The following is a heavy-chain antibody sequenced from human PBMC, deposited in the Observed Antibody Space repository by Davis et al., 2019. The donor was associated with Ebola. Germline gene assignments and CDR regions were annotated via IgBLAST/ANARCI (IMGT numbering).Heavy chain of an antibody. D-gene: IGHD3-10*01. J-gene: IGHJ4*02. CDR3: ARDLGYYGSGSTSDDY. CDR2: IIPILGIA. V-gene: IGHV1-69*04. Sequence: SVKVSCKASGGTFSSYAISWVRQAPGQGLEWMGRIIPILGIANYAQKFQGRVTITADKSTSTAYMELSSLRSEDTAVYYCARDLGYYGSGSTSDDYWGQGTLVTVSS. CDR1: GGTFSSYA.